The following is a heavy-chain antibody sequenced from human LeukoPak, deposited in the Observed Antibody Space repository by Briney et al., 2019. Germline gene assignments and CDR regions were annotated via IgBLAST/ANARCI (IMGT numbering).Heavy chain of an antibody. J-gene: IGHJ4*02. CDR3: ARFGSSHDDY. CDR2: ISYDESKI. CDR1: GFSFTNYA. Sequence: GGSLRLSCTGSGFSFTNYAMHWVRQAPGEGLEWVAVISYDESKIYYADSVKGRFAISRDLSTNTLYLQMNSLTTEDTAMYFCARFGSSHDDYWGQGTLVTVSS. V-gene: IGHV3-30*03. D-gene: IGHD6-13*01.